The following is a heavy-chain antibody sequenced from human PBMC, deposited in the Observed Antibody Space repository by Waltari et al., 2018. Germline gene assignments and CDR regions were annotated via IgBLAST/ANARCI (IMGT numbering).Heavy chain of an antibody. D-gene: IGHD6-13*01. V-gene: IGHV3-30-3*01. CDR2: ISYDGSNK. J-gene: IGHJ4*02. Sequence: SGGGVVQPGRSLRLSCAASGFTFSSYAMHWVRQAPGKGLEWVAVISYDGSNKYYADSVKGRFTISRDNSKNTLYLQMNSLRAEDTAVYYCASAHSSSFDYWGQGTLVTVSS. CDR1: GFTFSSYA. CDR3: ASAHSSSFDY.